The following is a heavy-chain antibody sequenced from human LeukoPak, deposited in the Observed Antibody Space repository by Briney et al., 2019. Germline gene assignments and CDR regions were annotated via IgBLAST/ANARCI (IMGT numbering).Heavy chain of an antibody. CDR1: GGSINSYY. CDR3: ARDALLTGFGALFDP. D-gene: IGHD3-10*01. V-gene: IGHV4-59*01. J-gene: IGHJ5*02. CDR2: IYYSGSA. Sequence: PSETLSLTCTVSGGSINSYYWSWIRQPPGKGLEWIGYIYYSGSANYNPSLKSRVTISVDTSKNQFSLNLSSVTAADTAVYYCARDALLTGFGALFDPWGQGTLVTIS.